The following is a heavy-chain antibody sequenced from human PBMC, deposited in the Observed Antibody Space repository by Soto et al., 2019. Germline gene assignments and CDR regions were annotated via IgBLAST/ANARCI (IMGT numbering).Heavy chain of an antibody. CDR2: IYSGGST. CDR3: ARGEDGYNFRCAVHACAI. V-gene: IGHV3-66*01. J-gene: IGHJ3*02. D-gene: IGHD5-18*01. Sequence: GVSLRLSCAAAGFTVSSNYMSWFRQAPGKGLEWVSVIYSGGSTYYADSVKGRFTISRDNSKNTLYLQMTSLRAEDTAVYYCARGEDGYNFRCAVHACAIQGQRTMVTVSS. CDR1: GFTVSSNY.